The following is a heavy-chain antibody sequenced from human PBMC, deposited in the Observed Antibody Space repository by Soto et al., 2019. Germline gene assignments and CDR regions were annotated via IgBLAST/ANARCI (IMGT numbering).Heavy chain of an antibody. Sequence: ASVKVSCKASGYTFTTYAMHWVRQAPGQRLEWMGWINAGNGNTKYSQNFLGRVTISRDTSATTAYMELSSLRSEDTAVYYCARGPFTMLVANDYYYALDVWGQGTTVPVSS. V-gene: IGHV1-3*01. D-gene: IGHD3-22*01. CDR1: GYTFTTYA. J-gene: IGHJ6*02. CDR2: INAGNGNT. CDR3: ARGPFTMLVANDYYYALDV.